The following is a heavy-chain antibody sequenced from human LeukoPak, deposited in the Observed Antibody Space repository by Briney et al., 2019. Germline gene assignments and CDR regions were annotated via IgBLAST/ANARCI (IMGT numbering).Heavy chain of an antibody. CDR2: ISSSSSYI. Sequence: NAGGSLRLSCAASGFTFSFYSMTWVRQAPGKGLEWVSSISSSSSYIYYADSVKGRFTISRDNAKNSLYLQMNSLRAEDTAVYYCARGGDGSGSPLYYYYYYGMDVWGQGTTVTVSS. CDR1: GFTFSFYS. V-gene: IGHV3-21*01. D-gene: IGHD3-10*01. J-gene: IGHJ6*02. CDR3: ARGGDGSGSPLYYYYYYGMDV.